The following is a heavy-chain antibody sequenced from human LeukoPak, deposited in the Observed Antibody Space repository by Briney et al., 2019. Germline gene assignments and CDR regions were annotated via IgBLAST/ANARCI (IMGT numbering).Heavy chain of an antibody. V-gene: IGHV4-34*01. CDR1: GRPHSGHY. Sequence: SDTLSLTCSVYGRPHSGHYWTWIRQPPGKAREWIGESNHTGSTNYNPSLKSRVTISVDTSKNQFSLKLSSVSAVDTAVYHCARGRTGAAALDYWGPGTLVTVSS. CDR2: SNHTGST. D-gene: IGHD2-15*01. J-gene: IGHJ4*02. CDR3: ARGRTGAAALDY.